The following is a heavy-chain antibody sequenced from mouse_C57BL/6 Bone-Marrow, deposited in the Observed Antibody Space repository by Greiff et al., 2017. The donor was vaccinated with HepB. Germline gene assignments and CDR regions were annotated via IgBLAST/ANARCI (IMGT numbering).Heavy chain of an antibody. CDR3: ARSAARNGGYAMDN. V-gene: IGHV1-61*01. D-gene: IGHD1-1*01. CDR2: IYPSDSET. CDR1: GYTFTSYW. J-gene: IGHJ4*01. Sequence: VQLQQPGAELVRPGSSVKLSCKASGYTFTSYWMDWVKQRPGQGLEWIGNIYPSDSETHYNQKFKDKATLTVDKSSSTAYMQLSSLTSEDSAVYDCARSAARNGGYAMDNWGRGTSVTVSS.